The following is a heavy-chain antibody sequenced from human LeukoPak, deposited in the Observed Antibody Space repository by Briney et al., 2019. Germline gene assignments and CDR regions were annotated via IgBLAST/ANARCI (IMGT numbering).Heavy chain of an antibody. Sequence: ASETLSLTCTVSGGSISSSSYYWGWIRQPPGKGLEWIGSIYYSGSTYYNPSLKSRVTISVDTSNNQFSLKLSSVTAADTAVYYCARLRGSYDILTGYSYYFDYWGQGTLVTVSS. J-gene: IGHJ4*02. V-gene: IGHV4-39*01. CDR3: ARLRGSYDILTGYSYYFDY. CDR2: IYYSGST. D-gene: IGHD3-9*01. CDR1: GGSISSSSYY.